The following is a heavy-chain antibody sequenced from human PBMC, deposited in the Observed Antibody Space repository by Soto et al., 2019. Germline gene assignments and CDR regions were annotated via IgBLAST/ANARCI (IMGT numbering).Heavy chain of an antibody. CDR2: IWYDGSNK. D-gene: IGHD5-18*01. CDR1: GFTFSTYG. CDR3: GRDGALGDTAVVDS. J-gene: IGHJ4*02. Sequence: QVQLVESGGGEVQPGKSLRLSCAASGFTFSTYGMHWVRRAPGKGLEWVAVIWYDGSNKYHGDSLKGRFTISRDNSKNTLYLQINNLRAEDTAVYYCGRDGALGDTAVVDSWGQGTLVTVSS. V-gene: IGHV3-33*01.